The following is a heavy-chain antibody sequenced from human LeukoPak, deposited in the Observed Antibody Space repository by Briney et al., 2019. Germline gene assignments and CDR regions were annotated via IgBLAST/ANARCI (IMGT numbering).Heavy chain of an antibody. V-gene: IGHV1-3*01. CDR2: INAGNGNK. Sequence: ASVKVSYRNSGYTFTIYAMHWVRQAPGQRLEWMGWINAGNGNKKYSQKFQGRVTINRDTYASTAYMELSSLRSEDTAVYYCARGAAMVTDYWGQGTLVTVSS. CDR1: GYTFTIYA. J-gene: IGHJ4*02. D-gene: IGHD5-18*01. CDR3: ARGAAMVTDY.